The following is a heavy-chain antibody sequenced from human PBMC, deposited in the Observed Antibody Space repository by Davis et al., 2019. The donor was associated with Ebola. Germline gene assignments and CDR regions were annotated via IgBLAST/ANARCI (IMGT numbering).Heavy chain of an antibody. Sequence: KVSCKGSGDSFTGHWIGWVRQVPGKGLEWMGNIYPDDSDTRYSPSFQGQVTLSADKSINTAYLHWSSLKASDTAFYYCARLMAASGAMWFDSWGQGTLVTVSS. CDR1: GDSFTGHW. D-gene: IGHD3-10*01. V-gene: IGHV5-51*01. CDR3: ARLMAASGAMWFDS. CDR2: IYPDDSDT. J-gene: IGHJ5*01.